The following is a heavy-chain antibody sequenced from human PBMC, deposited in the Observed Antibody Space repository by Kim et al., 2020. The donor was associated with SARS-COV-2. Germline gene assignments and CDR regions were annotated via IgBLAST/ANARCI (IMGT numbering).Heavy chain of an antibody. D-gene: IGHD3-10*01. CDR2: ISYDGSNK. J-gene: IGHJ6*01. CDR3: ARDYHYYYGSGSYYYYG. CDR1: GFTFSSYA. Sequence: GGSLRLSCAASGFTFSSYAMHWVRQAPGKGLEWVAVISYDGSNKYYADSVKGRFTISRDNSKNTLYLQMNSLRAEDTAVYYCARDYHYYYGSGSYYYYG. V-gene: IGHV3-30-3*01.